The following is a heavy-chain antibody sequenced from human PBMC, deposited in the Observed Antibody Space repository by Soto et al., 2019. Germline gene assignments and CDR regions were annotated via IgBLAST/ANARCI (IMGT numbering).Heavy chain of an antibody. CDR1: GYSFTSYW. D-gene: IGHD3-22*01. CDR2: IDPSDSQT. V-gene: IGHV5-10-1*01. J-gene: IGHJ4*02. Sequence: GESLKISCKGSGYSFTSYWISWVRQMPGKGLEWMGRIDPSDSQTYYSPSFRGHVTISVTKSITTVFLQWSSLRASDTAMYYCARQIYDSDTGPNFQYYFDSWGQGTPVTVSS. CDR3: ARQIYDSDTGPNFQYYFDS.